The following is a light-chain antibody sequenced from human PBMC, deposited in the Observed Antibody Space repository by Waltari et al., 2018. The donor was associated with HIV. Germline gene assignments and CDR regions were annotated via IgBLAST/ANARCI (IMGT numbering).Light chain of an antibody. CDR2: YDT. CDR1: NIGSKS. CDR3: HMWDSFSDHRV. J-gene: IGLJ2*01. Sequence: SYVLTQPPSVSVAPGQTARISCEGDNIGSKSVHWYQQKPGQATVLVVYYDTDRAYGIPRRFSGANSGNTATLISSGVEAGDKADDYCHMWDSFSDHRVFGGGTELTVL. V-gene: IGLV3-21*02.